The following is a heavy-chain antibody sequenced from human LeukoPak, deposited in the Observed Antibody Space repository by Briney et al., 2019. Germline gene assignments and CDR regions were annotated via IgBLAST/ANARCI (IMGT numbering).Heavy chain of an antibody. Sequence: GGPLRLSSAAPRVPVSTSANHCVPQATRKQLPLVAVQSFDGSNKYYADCVKGRVTISRDNSKNTLYLQMNSLRAEDTAVYYCARESDDFWSGYYHGPFDYWGQGTLVTVPS. CDR2: QSFDGSNK. CDR3: ARESDDFWSGYYHGPFDY. D-gene: IGHD3-3*01. V-gene: IGHV3-30-3*01. CDR1: RVPVSTSA. J-gene: IGHJ4*02.